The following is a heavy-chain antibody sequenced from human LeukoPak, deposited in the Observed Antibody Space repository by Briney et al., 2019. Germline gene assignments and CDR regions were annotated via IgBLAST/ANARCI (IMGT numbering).Heavy chain of an antibody. D-gene: IGHD2-15*01. CDR3: ARVYCSGGSCYPYYYGTDV. CDR2: IYYSGST. J-gene: IGHJ6*02. CDR1: GGSISSYY. Sequence: SETLSLTCTVSGGSISSYYWSWIRQPPGKGLEWIGYIYYSGSTNYNPSLKSRVTTSVDTSKNQFSLKLSSVTAADTAVYYCARVYCSGGSCYPYYYGTDVWGQGTTVTVSS. V-gene: IGHV4-59*01.